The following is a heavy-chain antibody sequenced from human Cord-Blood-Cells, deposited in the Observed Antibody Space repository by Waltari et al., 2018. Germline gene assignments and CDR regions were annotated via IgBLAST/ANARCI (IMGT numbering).Heavy chain of an antibody. D-gene: IGHD3-16*02. CDR2: INKSGST. CDR1: GGSFRGYY. Sequence: QVQLQQGGAGLLKPSETLSLPCAVNGGSFRGYYWSWIRQPPGKGLEWIGEINKSGSTNYNPSFKSRVTISVDTSKNQFSLKLSSVTAADTAVYYCARVVIAGRLFDYWGQGTLVTVSS. J-gene: IGHJ4*02. CDR3: ARVVIAGRLFDY. V-gene: IGHV4-34*01.